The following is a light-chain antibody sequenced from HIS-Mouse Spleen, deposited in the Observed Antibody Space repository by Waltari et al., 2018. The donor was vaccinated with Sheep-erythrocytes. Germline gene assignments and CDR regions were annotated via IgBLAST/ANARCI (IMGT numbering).Light chain of an antibody. Sequence: AIRMTQSPFSFSACTVDRVTITCRASQGIISYLAWYQQKPGKAPKLLIYAASTLPSGVTSMFSVSGSGTDYTLSISGLQSEYFATYYCQQYYSYLTFGPGTKVDIK. CDR2: AAS. CDR3: QQYYSYLT. CDR1: QGIISY. V-gene: IGKV1-8*01. J-gene: IGKJ3*01.